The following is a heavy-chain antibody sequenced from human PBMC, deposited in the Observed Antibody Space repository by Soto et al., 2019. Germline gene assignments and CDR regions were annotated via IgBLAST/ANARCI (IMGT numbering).Heavy chain of an antibody. Sequence: TSETLSLTCTVSGGSISSYYWSWIRQPPGKGLEWIGYIYYSGSTNYNPSLKSRVTISVDTSKNQFSLKLSSVTAADTAVYYCARDARYYDFWSGYYNPPPDAFDIWGQGTMVTVSS. CDR1: GGSISSYY. CDR3: ARDARYYDFWSGYYNPPPDAFDI. J-gene: IGHJ3*02. V-gene: IGHV4-59*01. D-gene: IGHD3-3*01. CDR2: IYYSGST.